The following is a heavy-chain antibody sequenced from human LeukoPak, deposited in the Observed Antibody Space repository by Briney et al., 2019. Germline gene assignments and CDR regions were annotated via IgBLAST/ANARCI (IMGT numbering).Heavy chain of an antibody. V-gene: IGHV1-69*13. CDR1: GGTFSSYA. J-gene: IGHJ4*02. D-gene: IGHD2-21*02. CDR2: IIPIFGTA. Sequence: ASVKVSCKASGGTFSSYAISWVRQAPGQGLEWMGGIIPIFGTANYAQKFQGRVTITADESTSTAYMELSSLRSEDTAVYYCARGPLRYCGGDCYTPQSFDYWGQGTLVTVSS. CDR3: ARGPLRYCGGDCYTPQSFDY.